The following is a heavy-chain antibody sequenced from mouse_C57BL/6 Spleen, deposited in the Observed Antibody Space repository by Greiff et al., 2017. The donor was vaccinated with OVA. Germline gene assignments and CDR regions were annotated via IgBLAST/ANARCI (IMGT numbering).Heavy chain of an antibody. CDR1: GYTFTTYP. J-gene: IGHJ4*01. Sequence: VQLQQSGAELVKPGASVQMSCKASGYTFTTYPIEWMKQNHGKSLEWIGNFHPYNDDTKYNEKFKGKATLTVEKSSSTVYLELSRLTSDDSAVYYCATIYYGNYGYAMDYWGQGTSVTVSS. V-gene: IGHV1-47*01. CDR2: FHPYNDDT. CDR3: ATIYYGNYGYAMDY. D-gene: IGHD2-1*01.